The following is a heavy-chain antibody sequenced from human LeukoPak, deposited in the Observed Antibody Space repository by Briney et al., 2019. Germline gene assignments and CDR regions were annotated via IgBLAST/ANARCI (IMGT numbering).Heavy chain of an antibody. J-gene: IGHJ4*02. D-gene: IGHD2-21*02. V-gene: IGHV3-33*01. CDR1: GFTFSSYG. Sequence: GGSLRLSCAASGFTFSSYGMHWVRQAPGKGLEWVAVILSDGSKEFYTDSVKGRFTISRDNAKNTLYLQMNSLRAEDTAVYYCVREVTVTSYFDYWGQGIPVTVSS. CDR3: VREVTVTSYFDY. CDR2: ILSDGSKE.